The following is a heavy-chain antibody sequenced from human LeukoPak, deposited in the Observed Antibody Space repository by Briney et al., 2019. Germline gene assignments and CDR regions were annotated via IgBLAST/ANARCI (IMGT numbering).Heavy chain of an antibody. CDR2: INAGNGNT. CDR3: ARTHSSSWYERFNFDY. CDR1: GYTFTSYA. V-gene: IGHV1-3*01. J-gene: IGHJ4*02. D-gene: IGHD6-13*01. Sequence: ASVKVSCKASGYTFTSYAMHWVRQAPGQRLEWMGWINAGNGNTKYSQKFQGRVTITRDTSASTVYMELSSLRSEDTAVYYCARTHSSSWYERFNFDYWGQGTLVTVSS.